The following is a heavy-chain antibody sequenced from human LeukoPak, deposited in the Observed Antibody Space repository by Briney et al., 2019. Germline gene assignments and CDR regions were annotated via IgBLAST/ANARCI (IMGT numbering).Heavy chain of an antibody. CDR1: GFTVRNYD. Sequence: GGSLRLSCAAAGFTVRNYDINWVRQAPRKGLEWVSGIAHDGGTYYADSVKGRFTISRDISRSTVHLQMNSLRAEDTAVYYCAKDRCSTTSCYLLDYWGQGTLVTVSS. CDR3: AKDRCSTTSCYLLDY. J-gene: IGHJ4*02. V-gene: IGHV3-23*01. D-gene: IGHD2-2*01. CDR2: IAHDGGT.